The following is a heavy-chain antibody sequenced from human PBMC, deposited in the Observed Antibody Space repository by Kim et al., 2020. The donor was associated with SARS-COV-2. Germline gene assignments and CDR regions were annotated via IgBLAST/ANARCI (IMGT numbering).Heavy chain of an antibody. J-gene: IGHJ5*02. V-gene: IGHV1-69*13. CDR3: ARYLRLGAGVNWFDP. CDR1: GGTFSSYA. CDR2: IIPIFGTA. Sequence: SVKVSCKASGGTFSSYAISWVRQAPGQGLEWMGGIIPIFGTANYAQKFQGRVTITADESTSTAYMELSSLRSEDTAVYYCARYLRLGAGVNWFDPWGQGTLVTVSS.